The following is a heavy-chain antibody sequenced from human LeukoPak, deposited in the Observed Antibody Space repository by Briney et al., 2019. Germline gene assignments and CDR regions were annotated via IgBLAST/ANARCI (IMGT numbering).Heavy chain of an antibody. V-gene: IGHV4-34*01. CDR1: GGSFSGYY. D-gene: IGHD6-19*01. CDR3: ATLHSSGWYQGDY. Sequence: SETLPLTCAVYGGSFSGYYWSWIRQPPGKGLEWIGEINHSGSTNYNPSLKSRVTISVDTSKNQFSLKLSSVTAADTAVYYCATLHSSGWYQGDYWGQGTLVTVSS. CDR2: INHSGST. J-gene: IGHJ4*02.